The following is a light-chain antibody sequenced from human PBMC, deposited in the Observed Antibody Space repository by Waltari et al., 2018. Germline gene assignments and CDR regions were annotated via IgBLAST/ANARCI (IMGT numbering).Light chain of an antibody. Sequence: DIQMTQSPSSLSASVGDRVTITCRASQSMSSYLNWYQQKPGKAPKLLIYTASRLQSGVPSMFSGSGSGTDFTLTISSLQPEDFATYFCQQSYSTPWTFGRGTKVEIK. CDR2: TAS. CDR1: QSMSSY. CDR3: QQSYSTPWT. V-gene: IGKV1-39*01. J-gene: IGKJ1*01.